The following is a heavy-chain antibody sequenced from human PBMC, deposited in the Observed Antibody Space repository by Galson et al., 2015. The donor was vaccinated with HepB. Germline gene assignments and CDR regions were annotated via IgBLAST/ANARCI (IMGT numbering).Heavy chain of an antibody. CDR1: GFTFSSYS. V-gene: IGHV3-48*02. CDR3: ARDRASFYDILTGYNPPYYFDY. J-gene: IGHJ4*02. Sequence: SLRLSCAASGFTFSSYSINWVRQAPGKGLEWVSCISSSSSSIYYADSVKGRFTISRDNAKNSLYLQMNSLRDEDTAVYYCARDRASFYDILTGYNPPYYFDYWGQGTLVTVSS. D-gene: IGHD3-9*01. CDR2: ISSSSSSI.